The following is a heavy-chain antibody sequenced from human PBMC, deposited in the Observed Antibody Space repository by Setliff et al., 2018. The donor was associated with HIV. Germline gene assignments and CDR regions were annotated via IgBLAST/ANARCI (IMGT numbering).Heavy chain of an antibody. J-gene: IGHJ4*02. D-gene: IGHD5-12*01. V-gene: IGHV4-59*08. CDR1: GDSIRGYY. CDR2: VFYTGFA. Sequence: SETPSLTCTVSGDSIRGYYWSWIRQPPGKGLEWMGYVFYTGFAAYNPSLKSRLTISVDTSKSQFSLTLTSVTAADTPVYYCARQMPIPGIAITPVDYWGQGALVTVSS. CDR3: ARQMPIPGIAITPVDY.